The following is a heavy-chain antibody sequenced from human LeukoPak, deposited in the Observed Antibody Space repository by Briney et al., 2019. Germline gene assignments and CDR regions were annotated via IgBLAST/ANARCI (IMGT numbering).Heavy chain of an antibody. CDR1: GFTFSSYA. Sequence: GGSLRLSCAASGFTFSSYAIHWVRQAPGKGLEWVAVISYDGSNQYYADSVKGRFTISRDNSKNTLYLQMNTLRPEDTAVYYCATGNRWLQLWTEDYWGQGTLVAVSS. D-gene: IGHD5-24*01. V-gene: IGHV3-30-3*01. J-gene: IGHJ4*02. CDR3: ATGNRWLQLWTEDY. CDR2: ISYDGSNQ.